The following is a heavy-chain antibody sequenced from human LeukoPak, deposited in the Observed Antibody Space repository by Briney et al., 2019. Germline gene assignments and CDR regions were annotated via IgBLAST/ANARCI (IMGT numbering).Heavy chain of an antibody. CDR3: ARSRMSDAFDI. J-gene: IGHJ3*02. D-gene: IGHD2-2*01. Sequence: ASVKVSCKTSGYTFNGYYMHWVRQAPGQGLEWMGWINPNIGDRNYAQKFQGRVTTTRDTSISTAYMELSRLRSDDTALYYCARSRMSDAFDIWGQGTMVTVSS. CDR2: INPNIGDR. CDR1: GYTFNGYY. V-gene: IGHV1-2*02.